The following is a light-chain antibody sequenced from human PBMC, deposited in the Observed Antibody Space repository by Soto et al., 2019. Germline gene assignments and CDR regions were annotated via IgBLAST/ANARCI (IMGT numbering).Light chain of an antibody. CDR3: QQSYSNQYT. V-gene: IGKV1-39*01. Sequence: DIQMTQSPSSLSASVGDRVTITCRASQSISSYLDWYQQKPGKAPKLLIYAASSLQSGVPSRFSGSGSATDFSITISSLQPDDFATYYCQQSYSNQYTVGQGTKLEIK. J-gene: IGKJ2*01. CDR1: QSISSY. CDR2: AAS.